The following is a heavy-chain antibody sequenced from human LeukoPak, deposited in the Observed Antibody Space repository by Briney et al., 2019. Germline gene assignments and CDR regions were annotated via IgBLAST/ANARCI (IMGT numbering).Heavy chain of an antibody. J-gene: IGHJ1*01. CDR1: GNTFTNNG. Sequence: ASVKVSCKASGNTFTNNGISWVRQAPGQGLEWMGWISAYNGNTNYAQKFQGRVTMTTDTSTSTAYMELRSLRSDDTAVYYCARLKYYYDSSGYRAEYFQHWGQGTLVTVSS. CDR3: ARLKYYYDSSGYRAEYFQH. D-gene: IGHD3-22*01. CDR2: ISAYNGNT. V-gene: IGHV1-18*01.